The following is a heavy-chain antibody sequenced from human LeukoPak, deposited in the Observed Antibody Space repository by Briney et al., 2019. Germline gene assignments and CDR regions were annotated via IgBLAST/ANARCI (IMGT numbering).Heavy chain of an antibody. D-gene: IGHD1-1*01. CDR2: IYHSGST. CDR3: ATGTGHYYYYYYMDV. CDR1: GGSISSSNW. J-gene: IGHJ6*03. Sequence: SETLSLTCAVSGGSISSSNWWSWVRQPPGQGLEWIGEIYHSGSTNYNPSLKSRVTISVDTSKNQFSLKLSSVTAADTAIYYCATGTGHYYYYYYMDVWGKGTTVTVSS. V-gene: IGHV4-4*02.